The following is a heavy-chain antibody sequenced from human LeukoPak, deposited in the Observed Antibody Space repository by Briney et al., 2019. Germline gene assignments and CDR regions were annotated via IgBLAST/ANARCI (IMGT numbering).Heavy chain of an antibody. CDR2: INHSGST. CDR1: GGSFSGYY. V-gene: IGHV4-34*01. Sequence: SETLSLTCAVYGGSFSGYYWSWNRQPPGKGLEWIGEINHSGSTNYNPSLKSRVTISVDTSKNQFSLKLSSVTAADTAVYYCARARYYYGSGRYDAFDIWGQGTMVTVSS. D-gene: IGHD3-10*01. J-gene: IGHJ3*02. CDR3: ARARYYYGSGRYDAFDI.